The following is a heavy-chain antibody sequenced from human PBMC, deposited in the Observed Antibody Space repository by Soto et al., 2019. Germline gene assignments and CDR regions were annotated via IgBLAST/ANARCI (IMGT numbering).Heavy chain of an antibody. CDR2: ISGSGGST. J-gene: IGHJ4*02. V-gene: IGHV3-23*01. Sequence: PGGSLRLSSAASGFTFSSYAMSWVRQAPGKGLEWVSAISGSGGSTYYADSVKGRFTISRDNSKNTLYLQMNSLRAEDTAVYYCANWGPEQWATVTTNYFDYWGQGTLVTVSS. D-gene: IGHD4-17*01. CDR1: GFTFSSYA. CDR3: ANWGPEQWATVTTNYFDY.